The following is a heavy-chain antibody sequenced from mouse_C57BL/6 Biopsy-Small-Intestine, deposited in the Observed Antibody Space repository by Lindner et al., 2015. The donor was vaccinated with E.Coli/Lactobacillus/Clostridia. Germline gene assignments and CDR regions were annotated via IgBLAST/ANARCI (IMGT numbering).Heavy chain of an antibody. V-gene: IGHV1-84*02. Sequence: SVKVSCKASGYTFTSYTIHWVRQAPGQGLEWMGWIDAGNGNTKYSQKFQGRVTITSDTSATTAYMELSSLRSEDTAVYYCARRYYENSGYYGYWGQGTLVTVSS. CDR1: GYTFTSYT. CDR3: ARRYYENSGYYGY. D-gene: IGHD1-1*02. J-gene: IGHJ4*01. CDR2: IDAGNGNT.